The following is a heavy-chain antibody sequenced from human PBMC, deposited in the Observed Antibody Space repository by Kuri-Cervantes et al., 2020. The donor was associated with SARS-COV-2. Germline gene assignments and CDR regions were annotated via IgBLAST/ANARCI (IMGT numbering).Heavy chain of an antibody. CDR3: ARDRELGTRGTNWFDP. Sequence: GGSLRLSCAASGFTFSSYWMSWVRQAPGKGLEWVANIKQDGSEKYYVDSVKGRFTISRDNAKNSLYLQMNSLRAEATAVYYCARDRELGTRGTNWFDPWGQGTLVTVSS. CDR1: GFTFSSYW. D-gene: IGHD7-27*01. J-gene: IGHJ5*02. V-gene: IGHV3-7*01. CDR2: IKQDGSEK.